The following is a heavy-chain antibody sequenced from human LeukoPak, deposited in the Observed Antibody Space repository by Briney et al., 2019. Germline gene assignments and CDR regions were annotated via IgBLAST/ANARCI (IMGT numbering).Heavy chain of an antibody. CDR1: GYTFTGYY. CDR2: INPNSGGT. J-gene: IGHJ6*03. Sequence: ASVKVSCKASGYTFTGYYMHWVRQAPGQGLEWMGWINPNSGGTNYAQKFQGRVTMTRDTSISTAYMELSRLRSDDTAVYYCARRGVDILTGYYNYYYMDVRGKGTTVTISS. V-gene: IGHV1-2*02. CDR3: ARRGVDILTGYYNYYYMDV. D-gene: IGHD3-9*01.